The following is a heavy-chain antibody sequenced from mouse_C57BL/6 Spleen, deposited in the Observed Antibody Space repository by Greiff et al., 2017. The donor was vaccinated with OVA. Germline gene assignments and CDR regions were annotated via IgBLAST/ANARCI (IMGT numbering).Heavy chain of an antibody. CDR2: INPSSGYT. D-gene: IGHD1-1*01. Sequence: QVTLKVSGAELAKPGASVKLSCKASGYTFTSYWMHWVKQRPGQGLEWIGYINPSSGYTKYNQKFKDKATLTADKSSSTAYMQLSSLTYEDSAVYYCARGDYGSSYEAWFAYWGQGTLVTVSA. CDR1: GYTFTSYW. V-gene: IGHV1-7*01. J-gene: IGHJ3*01. CDR3: ARGDYGSSYEAWFAY.